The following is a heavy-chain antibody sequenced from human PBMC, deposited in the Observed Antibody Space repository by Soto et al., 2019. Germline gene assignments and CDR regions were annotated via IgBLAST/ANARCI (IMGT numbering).Heavy chain of an antibody. CDR2: INHSETT. D-gene: IGHD2-2*01. J-gene: IGHJ4*02. CDR1: VGSFSGYY. CDR3: ARGQVAPGLPHSYHFDY. V-gene: IGHV4-34*01. Sequence: QVQLQQWGAGLLKPSETLSLTCAVYVGSFSGYYWTWIRQPPGKGLEWIGEINHSETTNYNPSLKSRVTISVDTSKNQFSLKLSSVTAADTAVYYCARGQVAPGLPHSYHFDYWGQGTLVTVSS.